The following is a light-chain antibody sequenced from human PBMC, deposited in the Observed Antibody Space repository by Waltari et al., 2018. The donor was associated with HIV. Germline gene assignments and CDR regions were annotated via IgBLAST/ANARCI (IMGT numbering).Light chain of an antibody. J-gene: IGLJ3*02. V-gene: IGLV3-25*03. Sequence: SYKLTQTPSVSVSPGQTARINCSRGALPKKFSSWYRQKPGQAPVLLTYKDIERPAGSPERISGARSGKGVTLTISGVQAEDEADYYCQSTDHDGTWVFGGGTKLTVL. CDR3: QSTDHDGTWV. CDR2: KDI. CDR1: ALPKKF.